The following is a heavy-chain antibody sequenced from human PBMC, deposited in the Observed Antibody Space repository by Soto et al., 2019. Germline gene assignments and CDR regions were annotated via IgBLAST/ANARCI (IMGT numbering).Heavy chain of an antibody. CDR2: IYYSGST. CDR1: GGSISSGGYY. J-gene: IGHJ4*02. Sequence: QVQLQESGPGLVKPSQTLSLTCTVSGGSISSGGYYWSWIRQHPGKGLEWIGYIYYSGSTYYNPSLKSRVNLSVDTSKNQFSLKLSSVTAADTAVYYCARVDYGDYPFDYWGQGTLVTVSS. D-gene: IGHD4-17*01. CDR3: ARVDYGDYPFDY. V-gene: IGHV4-31*03.